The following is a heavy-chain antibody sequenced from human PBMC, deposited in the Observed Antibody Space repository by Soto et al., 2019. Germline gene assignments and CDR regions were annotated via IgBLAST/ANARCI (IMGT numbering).Heavy chain of an antibody. Sequence: EVQLVESGGGLVRPGGSLRLSCAASGFTFSYYWMHWVRQAPGKGLVWVSRIHSDGSSTTYADFVKGRFISSRDNARNTVDLQMNGVRVEDTAVYYCARGESGAFDLWGQGTVVTVSS. V-gene: IGHV3-74*01. J-gene: IGHJ3*01. CDR1: GFTFSYYW. D-gene: IGHD1-26*01. CDR2: IHSDGSST. CDR3: ARGESGAFDL.